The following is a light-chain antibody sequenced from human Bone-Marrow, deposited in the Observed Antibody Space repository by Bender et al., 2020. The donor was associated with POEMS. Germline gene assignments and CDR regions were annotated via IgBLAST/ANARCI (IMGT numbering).Light chain of an antibody. CDR3: VAWDASLNGWV. CDR2: TNN. CDR1: SSNIGGSYD. J-gene: IGLJ3*02. Sequence: QSMLTQPPSVSGAPGQRVAISCTGSSSNIGGSYDVHWYQQLPGTAPRLLIYTNNERPSGVPDRFSGSKSGTSASLAITGLQSDDEAIYFCVAWDASLNGWVFGGGTKLTVL. V-gene: IGLV1-50*01.